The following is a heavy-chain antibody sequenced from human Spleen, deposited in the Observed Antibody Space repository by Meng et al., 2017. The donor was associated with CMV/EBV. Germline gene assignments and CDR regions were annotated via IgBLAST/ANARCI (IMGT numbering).Heavy chain of an antibody. CDR1: GGSISSHY. Sequence: SETLSLTCTVTGGSISSHYWNWIRQPPGKGLEWIGYIYYSGSTNYNPSLKSRVTISVDTSKNQFSLKLSSVTAADTAVYYCARDAFYYGSETYYNEGYFDYWGQGTLVTVSS. CDR3: ARDAFYYGSETYYNEGYFDY. V-gene: IGHV4-59*11. CDR2: IYYSGST. J-gene: IGHJ4*02. D-gene: IGHD3-10*01.